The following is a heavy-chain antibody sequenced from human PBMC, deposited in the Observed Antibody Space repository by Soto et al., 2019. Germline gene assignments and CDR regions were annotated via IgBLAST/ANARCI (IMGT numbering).Heavy chain of an antibody. CDR1: GFTFSSYA. Sequence: QVQLVESGGGVVQPGRSLRLSCAAAGFTFSSYAMHWVRQAPGKGLEWVAVISYDGSNKYYADSVKGRFTIARDNSKNTLYLQMNSLRAENTAVYYCARVGYDYVWGSYYFDYWGQGTLFTVSS. V-gene: IGHV3-30-3*01. CDR2: ISYDGSNK. J-gene: IGHJ4*02. CDR3: ARVGYDYVWGSYYFDY. D-gene: IGHD3-16*01.